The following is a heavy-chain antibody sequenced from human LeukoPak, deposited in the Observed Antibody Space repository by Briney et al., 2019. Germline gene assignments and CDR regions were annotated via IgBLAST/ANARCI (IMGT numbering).Heavy chain of an antibody. CDR2: ISGSGGST. D-gene: IGHD3-3*01. J-gene: IGHJ5*02. CDR1: GFTFSSYA. CDR3: AKLVPSDDFWSGYLGWFDP. V-gene: IGHV3-23*01. Sequence: GGSLRLSCAASGFTFSSYAMSWVRQAPGKGLEWVSAISGSGGSTYYADSVKGRFTISRDNSKNALYLQMNSLRAEDTAVYYCAKLVPSDDFWSGYLGWFDPWGQGTLVTVSS.